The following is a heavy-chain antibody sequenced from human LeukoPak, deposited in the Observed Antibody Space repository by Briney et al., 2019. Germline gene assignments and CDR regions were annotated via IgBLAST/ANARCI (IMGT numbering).Heavy chain of an antibody. Sequence: ETLSLTCTVSGGSISSSNYYWGWIRQPPGKGLEWIGSIYYSGSTYKKPSLKSRVTISVDTSKNQFSLKLSSVTAADTAVYYCARHGIAVAGTRGGSDYWGQGTLVTVSS. V-gene: IGHV4-39*01. CDR3: ARHGIAVAGTRGGSDY. J-gene: IGHJ4*02. CDR1: GGSISSSNYY. CDR2: IYYSGST. D-gene: IGHD6-19*01.